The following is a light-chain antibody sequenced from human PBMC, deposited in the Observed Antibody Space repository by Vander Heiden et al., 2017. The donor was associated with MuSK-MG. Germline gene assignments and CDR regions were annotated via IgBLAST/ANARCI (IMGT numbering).Light chain of an antibody. Sequence: AVQMTQSPSSLSASVGDRVTITCRASQGIRSDLGWYQQKPGKAPKLLIYAASILQSGVPSRFSGSGSGTDFTLTISSLQTEDFATYYCRQDDNYPLTFGGGTKLEIK. CDR1: QGIRSD. CDR3: RQDDNYPLT. J-gene: IGKJ4*01. V-gene: IGKV1-6*01. CDR2: AAS.